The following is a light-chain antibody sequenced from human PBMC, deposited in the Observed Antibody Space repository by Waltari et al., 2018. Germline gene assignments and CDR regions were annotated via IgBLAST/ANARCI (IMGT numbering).Light chain of an antibody. J-gene: IGKJ5*01. V-gene: IGKV1-9*01. CDR1: QGINTY. CDR3: QHVDTFPIT. CDR2: VAS. Sequence: IQLTQSPSSLSASVGDRVTITCRASQGINTYLAWYQQKPGKAPKLLISVASTLQSGVPSTFSGSGSGTDFTLTISSLQPEDSATYYCQHVDTFPITFGQGTRLEIK.